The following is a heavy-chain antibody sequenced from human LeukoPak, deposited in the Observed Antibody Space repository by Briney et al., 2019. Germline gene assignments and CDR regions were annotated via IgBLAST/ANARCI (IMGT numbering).Heavy chain of an antibody. V-gene: IGHV1-18*01. CDR1: GYTFTSYG. Sequence: GASVKVSCTASGYTFTSYGISWVRQAPGQGLEWMGWISAYNGNTNYAQKLQGRVTMTTDTSTSTAYMELRSLRSDDTAVYYCARDVTTRIPRGPYYFDYWGQGTLVTVSS. D-gene: IGHD3-22*01. CDR2: ISAYNGNT. J-gene: IGHJ4*02. CDR3: ARDVTTRIPRGPYYFDY.